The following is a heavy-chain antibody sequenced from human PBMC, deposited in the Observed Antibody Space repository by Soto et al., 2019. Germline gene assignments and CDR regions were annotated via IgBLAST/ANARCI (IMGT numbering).Heavy chain of an antibody. CDR3: ARDLWGYCGTDCYPLDV. V-gene: IGHV4-59*01. CDR2: LYSSGST. J-gene: IGHJ6*02. D-gene: IGHD2-21*02. Sequence: PSETLSLTCTVSGGSISRYYWSWIRQPPGKGLEWIGYLYSSGSTVYNPSLKSRVTISVDTSKNQFSLNLNSVTAADTAVYYCARDLWGYCGTDCYPLDVWGQGTTVTVSS. CDR1: GGSISRYY.